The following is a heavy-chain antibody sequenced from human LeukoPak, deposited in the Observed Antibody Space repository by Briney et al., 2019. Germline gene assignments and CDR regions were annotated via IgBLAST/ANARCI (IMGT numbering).Heavy chain of an antibody. V-gene: IGHV4-59*12. J-gene: IGHJ4*02. CDR3: ARLGAYCSSTSCYRFDY. Sequence: SETLSLTCTVSGGSISTYYWSWIRQPPGKGLEWIGYIYYGGSTYYNPSLKSRVIISVDTSKNQFSLKLSSVTAADTAVYYCARLGAYCSSTSCYRFDYWGQGTLVTVSS. CDR2: IYYGGST. CDR1: GGSISTYY. D-gene: IGHD2-2*01.